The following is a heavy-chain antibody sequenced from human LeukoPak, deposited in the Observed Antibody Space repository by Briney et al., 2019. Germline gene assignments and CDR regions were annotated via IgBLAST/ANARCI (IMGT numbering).Heavy chain of an antibody. J-gene: IGHJ4*02. Sequence: GGSLRLSCAASGFTFSNSGMTWVRQAPGKGLEWVSAISGSGDSTYYADSVKGRFTISRDNSKNTLYLQMNSLRAEDTAVYYCAKDGIAASGWYADYWGQGTLVTVSS. CDR1: GFTFSNSG. V-gene: IGHV3-23*01. CDR3: AKDGIAASGWYADY. CDR2: ISGSGDST. D-gene: IGHD6-19*01.